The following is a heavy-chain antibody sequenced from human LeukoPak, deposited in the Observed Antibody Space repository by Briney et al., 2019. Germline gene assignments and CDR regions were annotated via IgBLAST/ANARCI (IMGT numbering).Heavy chain of an antibody. CDR3: ARDIYSYGPGIRY. CDR1: GFTVSSNY. D-gene: IGHD5-18*01. CDR2: IYSGGST. Sequence: GGTLRLSCAASGFTVSSNYMSWVRQAPGKGLEWVSVIYSGGSTYYADSVKGRFTISRDNSKNTLYLQMNSLRAGDTAVYYCARDIYSYGPGIRYWVQGTLVTVSS. J-gene: IGHJ4*02. V-gene: IGHV3-53*01.